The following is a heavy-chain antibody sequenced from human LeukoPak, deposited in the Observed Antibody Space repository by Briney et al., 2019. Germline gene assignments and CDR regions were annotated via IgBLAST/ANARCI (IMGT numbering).Heavy chain of an antibody. CDR2: ISSSSSYI. J-gene: IGHJ4*02. D-gene: IGHD3-10*01. V-gene: IGHV3-21*01. CDR1: GFTFSSRS. Sequence: GGSLRLPCAASGFTFSSRSMKGVRHAPGKGLVWVSSISSSSSYIYYADSVKGRFTISRDNAKNSLYLQMNSLRAEDTAVYYCARDVTMVRGVSLWGQGTLVTVSS. CDR3: ARDVTMVRGVSL.